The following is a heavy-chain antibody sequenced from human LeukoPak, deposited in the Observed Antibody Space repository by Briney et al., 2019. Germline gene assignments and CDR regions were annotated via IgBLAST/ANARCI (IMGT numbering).Heavy chain of an antibody. CDR3: AKDWRSGYYFDY. J-gene: IGHJ4*02. CDR1: GFTFSDYT. D-gene: IGHD2-15*01. CDR2: INNAGGGT. Sequence: GGSLRLSCAASGFTFSDYTLNWVRQAPGKGLEWVSAINNAGGGTYYADSVRGRFTVSRDNFKNTLYLQMNSLRVEDTAVYYCAKDWRSGYYFDYWGQGTLVTVSS. V-gene: IGHV3-23*01.